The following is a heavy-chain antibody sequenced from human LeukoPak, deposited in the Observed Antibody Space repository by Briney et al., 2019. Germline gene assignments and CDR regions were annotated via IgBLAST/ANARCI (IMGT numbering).Heavy chain of an antibody. V-gene: IGHV3-15*01. CDR2: IKSKTDGGTT. CDR3: TTPGASYYDSSGYYYVGRY. Sequence: PGGSLRLSCAASGFTFSNAWMSWVRQAPGKGLEWGGRIKSKTDGGTTDYAAPVKGRFTISRDDSKNTLYLQMNSLKTEDTAVYYCTTPGASYYDSSGYYYVGRYWGQGTLVTVSS. J-gene: IGHJ4*02. D-gene: IGHD3-22*01. CDR1: GFTFSNAW.